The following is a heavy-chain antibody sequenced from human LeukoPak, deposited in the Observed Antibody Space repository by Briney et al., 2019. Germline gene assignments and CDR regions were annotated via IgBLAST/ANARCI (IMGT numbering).Heavy chain of an antibody. CDR3: ATPTVTTWYYFDY. D-gene: IGHD4-17*01. Sequence: ASVKVSCKASGYTFTGYYMHWVRQAPGQGLEWMGWINPNSGGTNYAQKFQGRVTMTRDTSISTAYMELSRLRSDDTALYYCATPTVTTWYYFDYWGQGTLVTVSS. J-gene: IGHJ4*02. CDR2: INPNSGGT. CDR1: GYTFTGYY. V-gene: IGHV1-2*02.